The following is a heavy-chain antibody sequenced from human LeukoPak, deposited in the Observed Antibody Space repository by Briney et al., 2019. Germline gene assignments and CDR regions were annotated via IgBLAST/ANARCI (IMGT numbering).Heavy chain of an antibody. Sequence: SETLSLTCTVSGGSISSSSHYWGWIRQPPGKGLEWIGSIYYSGSTYYNPSLKSRVTISADTSKNQFSLKLSSVTAADTAVYYCARVLVAGYSYAFDYWGQGTLVTVSS. CDR3: ARVLVAGYSYAFDY. J-gene: IGHJ4*02. D-gene: IGHD5-18*01. CDR1: GGSISSSSHY. V-gene: IGHV4-39*07. CDR2: IYYSGST.